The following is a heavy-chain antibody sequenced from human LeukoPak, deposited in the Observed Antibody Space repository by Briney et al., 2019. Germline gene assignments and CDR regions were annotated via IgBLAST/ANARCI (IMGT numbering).Heavy chain of an antibody. CDR1: GGSISSYY. Sequence: PSETLSLTCTVSGGSISSYYWSWIRQPAGKGLEWIGRIYHSGSTYYNPSLKSRVTISVDTSKNQFSLKLSSVTAADTAVYYCASEVDTAMVIWAYWGQGTLVTVSS. D-gene: IGHD5-18*01. CDR3: ASEVDTAMVIWAY. V-gene: IGHV4-4*07. J-gene: IGHJ4*02. CDR2: IYHSGST.